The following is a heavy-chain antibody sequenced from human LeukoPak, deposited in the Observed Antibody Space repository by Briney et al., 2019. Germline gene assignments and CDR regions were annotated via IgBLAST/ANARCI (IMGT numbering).Heavy chain of an antibody. J-gene: IGHJ6*02. CDR1: GFNFDDYG. CDR3: ARCGTPKNYYYYGMDV. CDR2: INWNGRST. V-gene: IGHV3-20*04. Sequence: PGGSLRLSCAASGFNFDDYGMSWVRQVPGKGLEWVPGINWNGRSTGYADSVKGRFTISRDNAKNSLFLQMNSLRAEDTAVYFCARCGTPKNYYYYGMDVWGQGTTVTVS. D-gene: IGHD1-26*01.